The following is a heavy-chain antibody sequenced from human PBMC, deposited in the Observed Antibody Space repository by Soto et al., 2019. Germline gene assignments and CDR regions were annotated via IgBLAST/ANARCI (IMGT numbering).Heavy chain of an antibody. CDR2: INPSGGST. V-gene: IGHV1-46*01. D-gene: IGHD1-20*01. J-gene: IGHJ6*02. CDR3: ARVKGYNWNPDVNHYYYYGMDV. CDR1: GYTFTSYY. Sequence: GASVKVSCKASGYTFTSYYMHWVRQAPGQGLEWMGIINPSGGSTSYAQKFQGRVTMTRDTSTSTVYMELSSLRSEDTAVYYCARVKGYNWNPDVNHYYYYGMDVWGQGTTVTV.